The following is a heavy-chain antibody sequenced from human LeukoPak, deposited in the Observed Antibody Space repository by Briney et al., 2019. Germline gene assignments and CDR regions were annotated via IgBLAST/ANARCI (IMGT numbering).Heavy chain of an antibody. CDR2: IKSKTDGGTT. CDR1: GFTFSNAW. CDR3: TTDGVGIEGATFDY. D-gene: IGHD1-26*01. J-gene: IGHJ4*02. V-gene: IGHV3-15*01. Sequence: GGSLRLSCAASGFTFSNAWMSWVRQAPGKGLEWVGRIKSKTDGGTTDYAAPVKGRFTISRDDSKNTLYLQMNSLKTEDTAVYYCTTDGVGIEGATFDYWGQGTLVTVSS.